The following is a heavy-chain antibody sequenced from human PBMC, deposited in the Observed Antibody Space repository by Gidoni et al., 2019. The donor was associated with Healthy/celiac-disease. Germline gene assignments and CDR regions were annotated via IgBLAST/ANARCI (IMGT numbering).Heavy chain of an antibody. V-gene: IGHV4-34*01. CDR1: GGSFSGYY. CDR3: ARGLWYLIDTDAFDI. J-gene: IGHJ3*02. Sequence: VQLQQWGAGLLKPSETLSLTCAVYGGSFSGYYWSWIRQPPGKGLEWIGEINHSGSTNYNPSLKSRVTISVDTSKNQFSLKLSSVTAADTAVYYCARGLWYLIDTDAFDIWGQGTMVTVSS. CDR2: INHSGST. D-gene: IGHD2-15*01.